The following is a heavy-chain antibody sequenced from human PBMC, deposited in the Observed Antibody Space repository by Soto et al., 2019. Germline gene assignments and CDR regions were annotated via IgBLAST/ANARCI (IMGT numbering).Heavy chain of an antibody. V-gene: IGHV4-39*01. CDR1: GGSIINPNSY. CDR2: LSLSRDT. Sequence: PSEPLSLTCTASGGSIINPNSYWAWIRQTPATGLECIGSLSLSRDTYFNPSLKSRLTISADTSKNEISLNLHSVTAADTAVYYCAGQPLHRVGPRISTLDIWVQGTVVTVSS. J-gene: IGHJ3*02. CDR3: AGQPLHRVGPRISTLDI. D-gene: IGHD1-26*01.